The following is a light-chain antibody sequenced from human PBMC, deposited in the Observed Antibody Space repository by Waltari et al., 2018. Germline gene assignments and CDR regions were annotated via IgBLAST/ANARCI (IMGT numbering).Light chain of an antibody. CDR3: QQRNDWPLT. CDR1: ENVFKY. J-gene: IGKJ4*01. Sequence: ILLTQSPATLSLSPGERANLSCSASENVFKYVAWYQQRPGQAPRLLISDASNRATGVPDRFDAFGSGTDFTLTISSLEPEDFAVYYCQQRNDWPLTFGGGTRVEIK. CDR2: DAS. V-gene: IGKV3-11*01.